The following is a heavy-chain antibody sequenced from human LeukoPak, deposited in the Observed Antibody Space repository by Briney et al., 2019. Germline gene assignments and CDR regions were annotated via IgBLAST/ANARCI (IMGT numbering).Heavy chain of an antibody. CDR2: ISGSGGST. Sequence: GGSLRLSCAASGFTFSSYAMSWVRQAPGKGLEWVSAISGSGGSTYYADSVKGRFTISRDNSKNTLYLQMNSLRPEDTAVYYCAKIDYYGSRSYYRHFDYWGQGTLVTVSS. CDR1: GFTFSSYA. J-gene: IGHJ4*02. V-gene: IGHV3-23*01. D-gene: IGHD3-10*01. CDR3: AKIDYYGSRSYYRHFDY.